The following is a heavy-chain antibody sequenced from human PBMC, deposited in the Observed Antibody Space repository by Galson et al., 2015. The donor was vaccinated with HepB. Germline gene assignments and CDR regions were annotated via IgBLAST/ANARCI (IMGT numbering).Heavy chain of an antibody. CDR1: GFTFSSYG. CDR3: ARGSYDILTGYYGQLTNDAFDI. V-gene: IGHV3-33*01. D-gene: IGHD3-9*01. CDR2: IWYDGGNK. Sequence: SLRLSCAASGFTFSSYGMHWVRQAPGKGLEWVAVIWYDGGNKYYADSVKGRFTISRGNSKNTLYLQMNSLRAEDTAVYYCARGSYDILTGYYGQLTNDAFDIWGQGTMVTVSS. J-gene: IGHJ3*02.